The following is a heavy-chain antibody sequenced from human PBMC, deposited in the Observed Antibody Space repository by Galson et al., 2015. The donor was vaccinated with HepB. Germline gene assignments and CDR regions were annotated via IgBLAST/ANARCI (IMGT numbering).Heavy chain of an antibody. D-gene: IGHD1-26*01. CDR1: GYTFTTYG. CDR3: ARWSGSYDATRLDY. V-gene: IGHV1-18*01. J-gene: IGHJ4*02. CDR2: ISAYNGNT. Sequence: SVKVSCKASGYTFTTYGISWVRQAPGQGLEWMGWISAYNGNTKYVQMLQGRVTMTTDTATSTAYMELRSLRSDDTAVYYCARWSGSYDATRLDYWGQGTLVTVSS.